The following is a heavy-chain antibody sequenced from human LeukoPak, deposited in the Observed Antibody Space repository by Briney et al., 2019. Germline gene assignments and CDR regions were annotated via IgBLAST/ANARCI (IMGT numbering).Heavy chain of an antibody. Sequence: PGGSLRLSCADSGFTFRSYSMNWVRQAPGKGLEWVSSISSSSSYIYYADSVKGRFTISRDNAKNSLYLQMNSLRAEDTAVYYCARDWPPESYGSGSYVSGYYYGMDVWGQGTTVTVSS. CDR2: ISSSSSYI. D-gene: IGHD3-10*01. J-gene: IGHJ6*02. CDR1: GFTFRSYS. V-gene: IGHV3-21*01. CDR3: ARDWPPESYGSGSYVSGYYYGMDV.